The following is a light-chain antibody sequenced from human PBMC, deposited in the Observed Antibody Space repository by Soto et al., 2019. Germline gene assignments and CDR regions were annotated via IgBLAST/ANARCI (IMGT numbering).Light chain of an antibody. CDR3: QQYDNLP. Sequence: DIQMTQSPSSLSASVGDRVTITCQASQDISNYLNWYQQKPGKAPKLLIYDASNLETGVPSRFSGSGSGTDFTFTISSLQPEDLATYYCQQYDNLPFGPGTKVDIK. CDR2: DAS. CDR1: QDISNY. J-gene: IGKJ3*01. V-gene: IGKV1-33*01.